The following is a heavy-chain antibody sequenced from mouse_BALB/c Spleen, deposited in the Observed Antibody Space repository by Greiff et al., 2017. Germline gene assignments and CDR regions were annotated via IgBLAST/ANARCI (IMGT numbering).Heavy chain of an antibody. Sequence: EVHLVESGGGLVKPGGSLKLSCAASGFAFSSYDMSWVRQTPEKRLEWVAYISSGGGSTYYPDTVKGRFTISRDNAKNTLYLQMSSLKSEDTAMYYCARRKYGNYGAMDYWGQGTSGTVSA. CDR3: ARRKYGNYGAMDY. D-gene: IGHD2-10*02. CDR1: GFAFSSYD. V-gene: IGHV5-12-1*01. J-gene: IGHJ4*01. CDR2: ISSGGGST.